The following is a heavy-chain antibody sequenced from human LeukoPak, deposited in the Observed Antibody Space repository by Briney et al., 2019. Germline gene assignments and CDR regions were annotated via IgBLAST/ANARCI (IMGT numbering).Heavy chain of an antibody. D-gene: IGHD2-2*01. CDR2: IGGNNDYI. CDR1: GFTFSNYN. Sequence: GGSLRLSCAASGFTFSNYNMNWVRQAPEKGLEWVSTIGGNNDYIFYSDSTRGRFTISRDNAKNPLYLQMTSLRDEDTALYFCVREGRGCSSSSCQFDHWGQGTQVAVSS. V-gene: IGHV3-21*01. J-gene: IGHJ4*02. CDR3: VREGRGCSSSSCQFDH.